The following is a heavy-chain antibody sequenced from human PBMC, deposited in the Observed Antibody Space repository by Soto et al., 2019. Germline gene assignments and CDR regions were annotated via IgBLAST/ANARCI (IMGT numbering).Heavy chain of an antibody. CDR3: ARGSYGSGSPMHS. D-gene: IGHD3-10*01. CDR2: IYYSGNT. Sequence: SVTLSLTCTVSGGSIRSYYWSWIRQPPGKGLEWIGYIYYSGNTNYNPSLKSRVTISIDTSKNQFSLKLSSVTAADTAVYYCARGSYGSGSPMHSGGQGTLVTVSS. V-gene: IGHV4-59*12. J-gene: IGHJ5*01. CDR1: GGSIRSYY.